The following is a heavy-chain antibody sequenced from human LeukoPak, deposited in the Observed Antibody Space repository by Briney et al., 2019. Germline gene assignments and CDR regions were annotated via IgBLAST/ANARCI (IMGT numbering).Heavy chain of an antibody. J-gene: IGHJ4*02. CDR1: GGSFSGYY. Sequence: PSETLSLTCAVYGGSFSGYYWSWIRQPPGKGLEWIGEINHSGSTNYNPSLKSRVTISVDTSKNQFSLKLSSVTAADTAVYYCARVSVPAVFDYWGQGTLVTVSS. D-gene: IGHD6-6*01. CDR3: ARVSVPAVFDY. V-gene: IGHV4-34*01. CDR2: INHSGST.